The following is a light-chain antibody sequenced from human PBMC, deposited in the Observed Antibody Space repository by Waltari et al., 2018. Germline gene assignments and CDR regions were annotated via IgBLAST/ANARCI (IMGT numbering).Light chain of an antibody. Sequence: DIQMPQSPSSLSASVGDRVTITCRASQGIGNALGWFQQRPGEHPTRLIFSASNLQTGVPSRFSGTGSGTEFTLTISSLQPEDFATYYCLQHNTYPRTFGQGTRVEIK. CDR1: QGIGNA. CDR3: LQHNTYPRT. V-gene: IGKV1-17*01. J-gene: IGKJ1*01. CDR2: SAS.